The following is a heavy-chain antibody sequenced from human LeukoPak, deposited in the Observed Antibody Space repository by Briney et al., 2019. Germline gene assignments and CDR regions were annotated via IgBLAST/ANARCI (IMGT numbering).Heavy chain of an antibody. V-gene: IGHV1-2*02. Sequence: ASVKVSCKASGYTFTSYDINWVRQAPGQGLEWMGWINPNSGGTNYAQKFQGRVTMTRDTSISTAYMELSRLRSDDTAVYYCARVSGHSGYDLDYWGQGTLVTVSS. CDR2: INPNSGGT. J-gene: IGHJ4*02. D-gene: IGHD5-12*01. CDR1: GYTFTSYD. CDR3: ARVSGHSGYDLDY.